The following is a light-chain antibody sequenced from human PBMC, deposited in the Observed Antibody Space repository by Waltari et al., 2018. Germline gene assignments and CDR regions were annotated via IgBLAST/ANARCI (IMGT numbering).Light chain of an antibody. CDR2: GAS. Sequence: EIVLTQSPGTLSLSPGERATLYCRASQGISSSYLAWYQQKSGQAPRLLIYGASSRATGSPDRLSGSGSGTDFTLTISRLEPEDCAVYYCQQYANSRWTFGQGTKVEIK. V-gene: IGKV3-20*01. CDR3: QQYANSRWT. CDR1: QGISSSY. J-gene: IGKJ1*01.